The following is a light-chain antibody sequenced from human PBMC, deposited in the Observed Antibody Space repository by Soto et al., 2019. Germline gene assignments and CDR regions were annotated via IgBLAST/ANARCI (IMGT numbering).Light chain of an antibody. CDR2: GAS. CDR3: QQYNSWPPYT. Sequence: EIVMTQSPATLSVSPGERATLSCRASQSISSNLAWYQQKPGQAPRLLIYGASTTATGIPARFSGSGSGTDFTLTISGMQSEDSAVYYCQQYNSWPPYTFGQGTKLEIK. CDR1: QSISSN. J-gene: IGKJ2*01. V-gene: IGKV3-15*01.